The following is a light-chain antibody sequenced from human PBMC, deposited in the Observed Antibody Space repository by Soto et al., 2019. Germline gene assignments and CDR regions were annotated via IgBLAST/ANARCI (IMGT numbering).Light chain of an antibody. CDR1: ERINTY. Sequence: DIQMTQSPSSVSASVGDRVTITCLASERINTYLAWYQQQPGKAPKLLIYAASSLQSGVPSRFSGSGSGTEFTLTISNLQPEDFETYYCQQANSPPLTFGGGTKVDIK. J-gene: IGKJ4*01. V-gene: IGKV1-12*01. CDR3: QQANSPPLT. CDR2: AAS.